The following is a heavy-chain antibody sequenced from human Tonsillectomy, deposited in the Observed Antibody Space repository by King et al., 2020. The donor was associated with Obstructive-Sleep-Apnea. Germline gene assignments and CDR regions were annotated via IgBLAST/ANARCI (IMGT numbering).Heavy chain of an antibody. CDR3: ARDSSGYSP. Sequence: QLVQSGGGLVQPGGSLRLSCAASGFTFSSYSMNWVRQAPGKGLEWVSYITSSGSTIYYADSVKGRFTISRDNAKNSLYLQMNSLRVEDTAVYYCARDSSGYSPWGQGTLVTVSS. D-gene: IGHD3-22*01. CDR1: GFTFSSYS. V-gene: IGHV3-48*04. CDR2: ITSSGSTI. J-gene: IGHJ5*02.